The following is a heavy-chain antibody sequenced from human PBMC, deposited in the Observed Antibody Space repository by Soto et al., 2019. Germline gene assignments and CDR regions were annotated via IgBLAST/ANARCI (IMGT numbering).Heavy chain of an antibody. Sequence: PSETLSLTCAVYGGSFSGYYWTWIRQPPGTGLEWIGEINHSGSTNYNPSLKSRVTISVDTSKNQFSLKLTSVTAEDTAVYYCARDVYYYDSSAYWAYWGQGTLVTVSS. CDR3: ARDVYYYDSSAYWAY. CDR1: GGSFSGYY. J-gene: IGHJ4*02. V-gene: IGHV4-34*01. D-gene: IGHD3-22*01. CDR2: INHSGST.